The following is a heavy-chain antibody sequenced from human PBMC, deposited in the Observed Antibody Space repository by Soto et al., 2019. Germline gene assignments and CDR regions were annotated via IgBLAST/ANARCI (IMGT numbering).Heavy chain of an antibody. CDR3: AKDQSGYSSSWYRNYYYGMDV. J-gene: IGHJ6*02. D-gene: IGHD6-13*01. CDR1: GFTFSSYA. CDR2: ISGSGGST. V-gene: IGHV3-23*01. Sequence: TGGSLRLSCAASGFTFSSYAMSWVRQAPGKGLEWVSAISGSGGSTYYADSVKGRFTISIDNSKNTLYLQMNSLRAEDTAVYYCAKDQSGYSSSWYRNYYYGMDVWGQGTTVTVSS.